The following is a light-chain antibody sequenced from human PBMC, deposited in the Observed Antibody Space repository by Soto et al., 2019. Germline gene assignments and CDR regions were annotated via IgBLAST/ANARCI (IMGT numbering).Light chain of an antibody. CDR3: QSYDSRLSEV. CDR2: GNS. Sequence: QPVLTQPPSVSGAPGQRVTISCTGSSSNIGAGYDVHWYQQLPGTAPKLLIYGNSNRPSGVPDRFSGSKSGTSASLAITGLQAEDEADYYCQSYDSRLSEVFGTGTKVTVL. CDR1: SSNIGAGYD. V-gene: IGLV1-40*01. J-gene: IGLJ1*01.